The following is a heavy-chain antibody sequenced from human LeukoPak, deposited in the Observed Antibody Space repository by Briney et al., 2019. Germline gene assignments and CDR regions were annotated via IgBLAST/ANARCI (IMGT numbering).Heavy chain of an antibody. Sequence: GSLRLSCEGSGFSLSAYNMNWVRQAPGKGLESVFYADSVKGRFTISRDNAKNSLYLQMNSLRPEDTAVYFCARDRHVPGLYYYYMDVWGKGTTVTVSS. D-gene: IGHD6-6*01. CDR3: ARDRHVPGLYYYYMDV. CDR1: GFSLSAYN. J-gene: IGHJ6*03. V-gene: IGHV3-48*01.